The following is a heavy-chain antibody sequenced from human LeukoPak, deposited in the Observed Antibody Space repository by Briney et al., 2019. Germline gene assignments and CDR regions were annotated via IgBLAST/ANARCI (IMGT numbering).Heavy chain of an antibody. J-gene: IGHJ4*02. D-gene: IGHD1-26*01. Sequence: GSLRLSCAASGFTFSSYGMQWGRQAPGKGLEWVAVISYDGNNKFYADSVKGRFTISRDNSKNTLYLQMNSLRAEDTAVYYCAKDGGSYSGSSDYWGQGTLVAVSS. V-gene: IGHV3-30*18. CDR2: ISYDGNNK. CDR3: AKDGGSYSGSSDY. CDR1: GFTFSSYG.